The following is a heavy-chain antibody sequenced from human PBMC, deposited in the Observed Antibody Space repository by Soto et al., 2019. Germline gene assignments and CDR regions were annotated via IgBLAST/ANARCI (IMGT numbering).Heavy chain of an antibody. CDR1: GFPFSTYG. J-gene: IGHJ3*02. CDR3: ARDDAFGTENGFDI. D-gene: IGHD3-16*01. CDR2: IVNDGSAT. V-gene: IGHV3-33*01. Sequence: QVQLVESGGGVVQPGTSLRLSCAVTGFPFSTYGFHWVRQPPGKGLEWVAAIVNDGSATYYGDSVEGRFTVSRDNSKDTLYLQMNSLRAEDTAVYYCARDDAFGTENGFDIWGQGTMVTVSS.